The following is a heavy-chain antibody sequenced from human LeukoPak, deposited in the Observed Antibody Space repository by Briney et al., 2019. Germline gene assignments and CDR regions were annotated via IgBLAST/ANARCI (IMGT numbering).Heavy chain of an antibody. Sequence: RGESLKISCKGSGYSFTTYWIGWVRQMPGKGLEWMGIIYPGDSDTRYSPSFQGQVTISADKSISTAYLQWSSLKASDTAMYYCGRHLYCSSTSCSAFDYWGQGTLVTVSS. CDR2: IYPGDSDT. CDR1: GYSFTTYW. D-gene: IGHD2-2*01. J-gene: IGHJ4*02. CDR3: GRHLYCSSTSCSAFDY. V-gene: IGHV5-51*01.